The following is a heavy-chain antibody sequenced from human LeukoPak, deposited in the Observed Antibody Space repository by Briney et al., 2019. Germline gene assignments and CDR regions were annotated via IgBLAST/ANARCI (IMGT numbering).Heavy chain of an antibody. CDR1: GFTFANYA. D-gene: IGHD2-21*02. Sequence: GGSLRLSCAASGFTFANYAMSWVRQAPRKGLEWVSTISSTGGSTYYADSVKGRFTISRDNSKNTLYLQMNSLRVEDTAIYYCAKDPSPYCGGDCYFDCWGQGTLVTVSS. V-gene: IGHV3-23*01. J-gene: IGHJ4*02. CDR3: AKDPSPYCGGDCYFDC. CDR2: ISSTGGST.